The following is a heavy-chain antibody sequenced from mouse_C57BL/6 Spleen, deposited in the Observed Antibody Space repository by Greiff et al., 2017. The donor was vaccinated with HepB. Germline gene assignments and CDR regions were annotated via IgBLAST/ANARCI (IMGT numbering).Heavy chain of an antibody. CDR2: ISSGSSTI. CDR3: ERDDYDGDSYYFDY. J-gene: IGHJ2*01. Sequence: EVQLVESGGGLVKPGGSLKLSCAASGFTFSDYGMHWVRQAPEKGLEWVAYISSGSSTIYYADTVKGRFTISRDNAKNTLFLQMTSLRSEDTAMYYCERDDYDGDSYYFDYWGQGTTLTVSS. CDR1: GFTFSDYG. D-gene: IGHD2-4*01. V-gene: IGHV5-17*01.